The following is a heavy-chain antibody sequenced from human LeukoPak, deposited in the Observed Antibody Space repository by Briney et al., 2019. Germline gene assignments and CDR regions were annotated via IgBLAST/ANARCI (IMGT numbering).Heavy chain of an antibody. D-gene: IGHD3-16*01. CDR1: GFTFSDYW. CDR2: INQDGKEQ. CDR3: AGGALDY. V-gene: IGHV3-7*04. Sequence: GGSLRLSCAASGFTFSDYWMTWVRQAPGQGLAWVAHINQDGKEQHFVGSVQGRFTITRDNAKNSLYLQMDRLRAEDTAVYYCAGGALDYWGQGTPVTVSS. J-gene: IGHJ1*01.